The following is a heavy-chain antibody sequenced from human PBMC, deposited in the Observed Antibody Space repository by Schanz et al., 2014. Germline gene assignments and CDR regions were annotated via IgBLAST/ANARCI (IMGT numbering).Heavy chain of an antibody. CDR3: ARNRWSGGQNWYFDL. CDR1: GFSFSDYY. D-gene: IGHD3-3*01. CDR2: INTGSNYI. J-gene: IGHJ2*01. V-gene: IGHV3-11*03. Sequence: QVHLLESGGGLVEPGGSLRLSCAASGFSFSDYYMSWIRQAPGKGLEWISFINTGSNYINYADSVKGRFTISRDNTKNSLFQQLNSLRADDTAVYYCARNRWSGGQNWYFDLWGRGTLVTVSS.